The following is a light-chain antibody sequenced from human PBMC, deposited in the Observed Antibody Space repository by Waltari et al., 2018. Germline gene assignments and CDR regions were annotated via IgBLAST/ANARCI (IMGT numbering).Light chain of an antibody. J-gene: IGKJ2*03. CDR3: QQYNTYSS. CDR1: QSISNY. V-gene: IGKV1-5*03. Sequence: DIQMTQSPSTLSASVGDTITITCRASQSISNYLAWYQQKPGKAPKLLIYKASSSGSGVPSRFSGSGSGTEFTLTISSRQPDDFATDYCQQYNTYSSFGQGTKLEIK. CDR2: KAS.